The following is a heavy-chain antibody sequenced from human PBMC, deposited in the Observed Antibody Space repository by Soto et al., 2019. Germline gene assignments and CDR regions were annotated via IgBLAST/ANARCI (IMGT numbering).Heavy chain of an antibody. D-gene: IGHD3-22*01. J-gene: IGHJ4*02. Sequence: GGALKISWKGSGYSFAGYWITWVRQKPGKGLEWMERIDPSDSQTYYSPSFRGHVTISATKSITTVFLQWSSLRASDTAMYYCARQIYDSDTGPNFQYYFESWGQGTPVTVSS. CDR3: ARQIYDSDTGPNFQYYFES. V-gene: IGHV5-10-1*01. CDR1: GYSFAGYW. CDR2: IDPSDSQT.